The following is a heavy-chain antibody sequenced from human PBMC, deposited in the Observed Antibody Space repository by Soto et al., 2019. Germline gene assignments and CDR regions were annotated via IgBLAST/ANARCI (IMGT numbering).Heavy chain of an antibody. CDR2: INAGNGNT. V-gene: IGHV1-3*01. Sequence: ASVKVSCKASGYTFTSYAMHWVRQAPGQRLEWMGWINAGNGNTKYSQKFQGRVTITRDTSASTAYMELSSLRSEDTAVYYCARDRVVPAAITYYYYYYYMDVWGKGTTVTVSS. CDR1: GYTFTSYA. CDR3: ARDRVVPAAITYYYYYYYMDV. J-gene: IGHJ6*03. D-gene: IGHD2-2*01.